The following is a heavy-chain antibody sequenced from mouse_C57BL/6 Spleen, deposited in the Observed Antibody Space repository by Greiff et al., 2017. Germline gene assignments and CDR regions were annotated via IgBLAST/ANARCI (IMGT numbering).Heavy chain of an antibody. Sequence: QVQLKESGAELVKPGASVKISCKASGYAFSSYWMNWVKQRPGKGLEWIGQIYPGDGDTNYNGKFKGKATLTADKSSSTAYMQLSSLTSEDSAVYFCASGITTVVAPMDYWGQGTSVTVSS. CDR2: IYPGDGDT. J-gene: IGHJ4*01. CDR3: ASGITTVVAPMDY. D-gene: IGHD1-1*01. V-gene: IGHV1-80*01. CDR1: GYAFSSYW.